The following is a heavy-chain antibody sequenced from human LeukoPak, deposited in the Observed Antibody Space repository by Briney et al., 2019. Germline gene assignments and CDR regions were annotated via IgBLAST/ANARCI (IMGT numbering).Heavy chain of an antibody. CDR1: GFTFTSYA. Sequence: PGGSLRLSCTASGFTFTSYAMTWVRQAPGKGLEWVSGISGSGGHTYNADSVKGRFTISRDNSKNTLYLQMNSLRAEDTAVYYCARATVYCSGGSCYLDYWGQGTLVTVSS. J-gene: IGHJ4*02. CDR2: ISGSGGHT. V-gene: IGHV3-23*01. CDR3: ARATVYCSGGSCYLDY. D-gene: IGHD2-15*01.